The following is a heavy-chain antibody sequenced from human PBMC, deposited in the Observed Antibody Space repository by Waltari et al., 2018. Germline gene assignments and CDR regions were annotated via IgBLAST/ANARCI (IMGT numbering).Heavy chain of an antibody. D-gene: IGHD5-12*01. CDR1: GGSISRSSYY. Sequence: QLQLQESGPGLVKPSETLSLTCTVSGGSISRSSYYWGWIRQPPGKGLEWIGSIYYSGSTYYNPSLKSRVTISVDTSKNQFSLKLSSVTAADTAVYYCASQGLRSGGYYYYGMDVWGQGTTVTVSS. CDR2: IYYSGST. V-gene: IGHV4-39*07. CDR3: ASQGLRSGGYYYYGMDV. J-gene: IGHJ6*02.